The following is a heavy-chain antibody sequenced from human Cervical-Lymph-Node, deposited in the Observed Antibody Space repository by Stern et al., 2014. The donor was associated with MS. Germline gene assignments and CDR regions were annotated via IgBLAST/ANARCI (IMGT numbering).Heavy chain of an antibody. CDR3: ARGDDVTRITLVRGVTNWFDP. V-gene: IGHV1-2*06. CDR2: VKPNSGAA. J-gene: IGHJ5*02. D-gene: IGHD3-10*01. CDR1: GYTFTGYY. Sequence: VQLVQSGPEVKKPGASVKVSCKASGYTFTGYYIHWVRQARGQGLEWMGRVKPNSGAAKFAQKFQGRASMTRDTSISTAYMELHSLRSDDTAIYYCARGDDVTRITLVRGVTNWFDPWGQGTLVTVSS.